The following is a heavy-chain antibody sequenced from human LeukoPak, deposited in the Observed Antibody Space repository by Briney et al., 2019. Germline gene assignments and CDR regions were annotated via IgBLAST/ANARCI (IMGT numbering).Heavy chain of an antibody. D-gene: IGHD3-3*01. V-gene: IGHV3-30-3*01. CDR2: ISYDRSNK. CDR3: ARDTTPPRFGVVRSDAFDI. CDR1: GFTFSSYA. Sequence: GRSLRLSCAASGFTFSSYAMHWVRQAPGKGLEWVAVISYDRSNKYYADSVKGRFTISRDNSKNTLYLQMNSLRAEDTAVYYCARDTTPPRFGVVRSDAFDIWGQGTMVTVSS. J-gene: IGHJ3*02.